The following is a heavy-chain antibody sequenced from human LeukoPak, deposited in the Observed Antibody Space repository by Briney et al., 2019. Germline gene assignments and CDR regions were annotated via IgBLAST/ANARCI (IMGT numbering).Heavy chain of an antibody. CDR2: ISSSSSTI. D-gene: IGHD1-1*01. CDR3: VRATTDKNVGSFDY. J-gene: IGHJ4*02. V-gene: IGHV3-48*01. Sequence: GGSLRLSCAASGFTFGHYHMNWVRQAPGKGLEWVSYISSSSSTIYYADSVKGRFTISRDNAKNSLYLQMNSLRAEDTAVYYCVRATTDKNVGSFDYWGQGTLVTVSS. CDR1: GFTFGHYH.